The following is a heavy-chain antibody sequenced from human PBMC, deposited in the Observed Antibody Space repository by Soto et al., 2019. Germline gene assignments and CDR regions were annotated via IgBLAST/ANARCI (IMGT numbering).Heavy chain of an antibody. Sequence: QVQLVQSGAEVKKPGSSVKVSCTASGGTFSDYAFSWVRQAPGQGLEWMGGIIPMFSSSSFAQKFQGRLTITADDSTHTAYMSLSSLGSADTAMYYCAKDIGFQQHLFVFDLWGPGTLVTVSS. J-gene: IGHJ4*02. D-gene: IGHD3-10*02. V-gene: IGHV1-69*01. CDR1: GGTFSDYA. CDR2: IIPMFSSS. CDR3: AKDIGFQQHLFVFDL.